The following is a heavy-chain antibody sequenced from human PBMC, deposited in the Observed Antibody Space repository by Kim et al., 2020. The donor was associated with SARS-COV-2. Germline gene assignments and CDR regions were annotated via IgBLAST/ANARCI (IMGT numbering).Heavy chain of an antibody. CDR3: ARYSGSYWNPSYFDY. Sequence: PSVQGQVTISADKSISTDYLQWSSLKASDTAMYYCARYSGSYWNPSYFDYWGQGTLVTVSS. D-gene: IGHD1-26*01. J-gene: IGHJ4*02. V-gene: IGHV5-51*01.